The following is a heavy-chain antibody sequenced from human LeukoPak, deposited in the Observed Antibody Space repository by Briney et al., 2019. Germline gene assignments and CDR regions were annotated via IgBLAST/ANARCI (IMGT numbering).Heavy chain of an antibody. V-gene: IGHV3-30-3*01. Sequence: PGRSLRLSCAASGFTFSSYAMHWVRQAPGKGLEWVAVISYDGSNKYYADSVKGRFTISRDNSKNTLYLQMNSLRAEDTAVYYCATRAGIAAATPGAFDIWGQGTMVTVSS. J-gene: IGHJ3*02. CDR3: ATRAGIAAATPGAFDI. D-gene: IGHD6-13*01. CDR1: GFTFSSYA. CDR2: ISYDGSNK.